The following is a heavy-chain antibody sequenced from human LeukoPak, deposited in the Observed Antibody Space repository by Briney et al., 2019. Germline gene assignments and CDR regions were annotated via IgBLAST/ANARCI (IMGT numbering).Heavy chain of an antibody. D-gene: IGHD6-13*01. Sequence: GGSLRLSCAASGFTFSTYWMSWVRQAPGKGLEWVANIKEDGSEKYYVDSVKGRFTISRDNAKNSLYLQMNSLRAEDTAIYYCARHAEIAAALYYYGMDVWGQGTTVTVSS. CDR3: ARHAEIAAALYYYGMDV. V-gene: IGHV3-7*01. CDR2: IKEDGSEK. J-gene: IGHJ6*02. CDR1: GFTFSTYW.